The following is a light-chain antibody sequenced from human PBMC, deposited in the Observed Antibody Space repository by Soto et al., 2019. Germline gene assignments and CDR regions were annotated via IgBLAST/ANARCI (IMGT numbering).Light chain of an antibody. CDR3: SSYTSSSLVV. J-gene: IGLJ2*01. V-gene: IGLV2-14*01. CDR2: DVS. CDR1: SSDVGGYNY. Sequence: QSALTQPASVSGSPGQSITISCTGTSSDVGGYNYVSWYQQHPGKAPKLMIYDVSNRPSGVSNCFSGSKSGNTASLTISGLQAEDEADYYCSSYTSSSLVVFGGGTQLTVL.